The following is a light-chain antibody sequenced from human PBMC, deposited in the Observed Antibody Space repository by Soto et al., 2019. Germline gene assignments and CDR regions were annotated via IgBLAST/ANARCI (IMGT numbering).Light chain of an antibody. CDR2: AAS. CDR3: QQSYSTPQT. Sequence: DIQMTQPPSSLSASVGDRVTITCRASQSISSYLNWYQQKPGKAPKLLMYAASSLQSGVPSRFSGSGSGTDFTLTISSLQPEDFATYYCQQSYSTPQTFGQGTKVEIK. J-gene: IGKJ1*01. V-gene: IGKV1-39*01. CDR1: QSISSY.